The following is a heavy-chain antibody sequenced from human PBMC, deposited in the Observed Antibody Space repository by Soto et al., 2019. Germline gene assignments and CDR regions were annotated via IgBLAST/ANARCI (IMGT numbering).Heavy chain of an antibody. J-gene: IGHJ6*02. Sequence: GASVKVSCKVSGYTLTELSMHWVRQAPGKGLEWMGWISAYNGNTNYAQKLQGRVTMTTDTSTSTAYMELRSLRSDDTAVYYCAVILCSSTSCLGYMDVWGQGTTVTVSS. CDR2: ISAYNGNT. CDR1: GYTLTELS. V-gene: IGHV1-18*01. D-gene: IGHD2-2*01. CDR3: AVILCSSTSCLGYMDV.